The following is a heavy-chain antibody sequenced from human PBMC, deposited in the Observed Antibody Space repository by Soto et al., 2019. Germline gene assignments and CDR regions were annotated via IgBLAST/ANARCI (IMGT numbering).Heavy chain of an antibody. CDR1: GGSISSYY. Sequence: SETLSLTCTVSGGSISSYYWSWIRQPPGKGLEWIGYIYYSGSTNYNPSLKSRVTISVDTSKNQFSLKLSSVTAADTAVYYCARQVTGYSTDYYYYYMDVWGKGTTVTVSS. CDR2: IYYSGST. CDR3: ARQVTGYSTDYYYYYMDV. D-gene: IGHD6-13*01. J-gene: IGHJ6*03. V-gene: IGHV4-59*08.